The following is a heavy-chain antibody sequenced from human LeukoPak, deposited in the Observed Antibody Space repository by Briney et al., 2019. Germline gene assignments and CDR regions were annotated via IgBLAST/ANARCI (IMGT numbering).Heavy chain of an antibody. CDR1: GGSISSSYS. J-gene: IGHJ3*02. Sequence: SETLSLTCTVSGGSISSSYSWGWIRQPPGKGLEWIGNIYYSGSTYYNPSLKSRVTISVDTSKNQFSLKLNSVTAADTAVYYCARVSGITMIVVVPDDAFDIWGQGTMVTVSS. V-gene: IGHV4-39*07. CDR3: ARVSGITMIVVVPDDAFDI. CDR2: IYYSGST. D-gene: IGHD3-22*01.